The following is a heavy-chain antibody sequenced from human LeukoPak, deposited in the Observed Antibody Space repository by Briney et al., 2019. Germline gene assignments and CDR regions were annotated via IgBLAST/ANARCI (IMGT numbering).Heavy chain of an antibody. CDR1: GFTFSSYG. J-gene: IGHJ4*02. Sequence: GGSLRLSCAASGFTFSSYGMHWVRQAPGKGLEWVAFIRYDGSNKYYADSVKGRFTISRDNSKNTLYLQMSSLRADDAAVYYCAKGPGYCSGTNCYYFDYWGQGTLVTVSS. D-gene: IGHD2-2*01. CDR2: IRYDGSNK. V-gene: IGHV3-30*02. CDR3: AKGPGYCSGTNCYYFDY.